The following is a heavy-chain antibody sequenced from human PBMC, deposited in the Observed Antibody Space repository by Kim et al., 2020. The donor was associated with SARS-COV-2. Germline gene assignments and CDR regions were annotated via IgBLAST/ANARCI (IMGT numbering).Heavy chain of an antibody. Sequence: GGSLRLSCAASGFTFSSYSMNWVRQAPGKGLEWVSYISSSSSTIYYADAVKGRFTISRDNAKNSLYLQMNSLRDEDTAVYYCARRSSNPSGWGRPDYWGQGTLLTVSS. CDR1: GFTFSSYS. D-gene: IGHD6-19*01. CDR2: ISSSSSTI. J-gene: IGHJ4*02. V-gene: IGHV3-48*02. CDR3: ARRSSNPSGWGRPDY.